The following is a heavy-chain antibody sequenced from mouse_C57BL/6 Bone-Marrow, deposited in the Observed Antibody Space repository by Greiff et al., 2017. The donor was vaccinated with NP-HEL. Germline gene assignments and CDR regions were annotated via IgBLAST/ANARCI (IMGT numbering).Heavy chain of an antibody. D-gene: IGHD1-1*01. CDR1: GYTFTNYW. J-gene: IGHJ1*03. V-gene: IGHV1-63*01. Sequence: QVQLKQSGAELVRPGTSVKMSCKASGYTFTNYWIGWAKQRPGHGLEWIGDIYPGGGYTNYNEKFKGKATLTADKSSSTAYMQFSSLTSEDSAIYYCARFGDYYGSSSWYFDVWGTGTTVTVSS. CDR2: IYPGGGYT. CDR3: ARFGDYYGSSSWYFDV.